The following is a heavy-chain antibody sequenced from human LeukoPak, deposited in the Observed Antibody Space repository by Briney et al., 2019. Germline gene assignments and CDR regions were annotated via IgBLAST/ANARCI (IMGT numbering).Heavy chain of an antibody. V-gene: IGHV1-24*01. CDR2: FDPEDGET. D-gene: IGHD3-10*01. Sequence: GESLKISCKGSGYSFTSYWIGWVRQAPGKGLEWMGGFDPEDGETIYAQKFQGRVTMTEDTSTDTAYMELSSLRSEDTAVYYCATPKFPMVRGVEPFDYWGQGTLVTVSS. J-gene: IGHJ4*02. CDR1: GYSFTSYW. CDR3: ATPKFPMVRGVEPFDY.